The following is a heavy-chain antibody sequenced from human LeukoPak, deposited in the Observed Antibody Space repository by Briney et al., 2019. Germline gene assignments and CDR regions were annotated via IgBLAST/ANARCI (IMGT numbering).Heavy chain of an antibody. D-gene: IGHD3-22*01. CDR1: GFTFSSYE. V-gene: IGHV3-48*03. J-gene: IGHJ4*02. Sequence: GGSLRLSCAASGFTFSSYEMNWVRQAPGKGLEWVSYISSSGATTHYIDSVTGRFTISRDNAKNSLYLQMNSLRAEDTAIYFCARDGANNDHSSDILRDLDYWGQGTLVTVSS. CDR2: ISSSGATT. CDR3: ARDGANNDHSSDILRDLDY.